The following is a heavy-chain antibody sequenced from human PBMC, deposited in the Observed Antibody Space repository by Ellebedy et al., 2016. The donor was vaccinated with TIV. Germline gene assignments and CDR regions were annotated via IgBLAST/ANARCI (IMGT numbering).Heavy chain of an antibody. CDR2: IYPYSGGT. D-gene: IGHD2-15*01. CDR1: GYTFTAYH. Sequence: ASVKVSCKASGYTFTAYHIHWVRQAPGQGLEWMGWIYPYSGGTNYAPKFQGKVTMTRDTSISTAYMELSRLRSDDTAVYYCAREMGGFYSVGFDYWGQGTLVTVSS. CDR3: AREMGGFYSVGFDY. V-gene: IGHV1-2*02. J-gene: IGHJ4*02.